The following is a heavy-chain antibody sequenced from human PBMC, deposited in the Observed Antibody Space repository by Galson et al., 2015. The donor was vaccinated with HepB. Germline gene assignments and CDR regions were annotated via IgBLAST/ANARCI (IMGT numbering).Heavy chain of an antibody. CDR2: FDPEDGET. J-gene: IGHJ4*02. CDR3: ATALEGGWLVFREGFDY. Sequence: SVKVSCKVSGYTLTELSMHWVRQAPGKGLEWMGGFDPEDGETIYAQKFQGRVTMTEDTSTDTAYMELSSLRSEDTAVYYCATALEGGWLVFREGFDYWGQGTLVTVSS. CDR1: GYTLTELS. D-gene: IGHD6-19*01. V-gene: IGHV1-24*01.